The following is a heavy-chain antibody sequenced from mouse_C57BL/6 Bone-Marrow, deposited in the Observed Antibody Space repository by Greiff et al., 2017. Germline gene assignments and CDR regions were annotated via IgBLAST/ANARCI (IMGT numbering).Heavy chain of an antibody. D-gene: IGHD3-2*02. CDR1: GFTFSSYG. Sequence: EVHLVESGGDLVKPGGSLKLSCAASGFTFSSYGMSWVRQTPDKRLEWVATISSGGSYTYYPDSVKGRFTISRDNAKNTLYLQMSSLKSEDTAMYYCARLHSSGYPWFAYWGQGTLVTVSA. CDR2: ISSGGSYT. V-gene: IGHV5-6*01. CDR3: ARLHSSGYPWFAY. J-gene: IGHJ3*01.